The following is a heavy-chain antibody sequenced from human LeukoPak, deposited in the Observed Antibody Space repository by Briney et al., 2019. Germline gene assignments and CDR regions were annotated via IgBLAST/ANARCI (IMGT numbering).Heavy chain of an antibody. CDR1: GGTFNNYP. D-gene: IGHD3-9*01. CDR3: ARKFLTGLDY. V-gene: IGHV1-69*05. CDR2: IIPIFGTT. J-gene: IGHJ4*02. Sequence: ASVKVSCKASGGTFNNYPISWVRQASGQGLEWMGGIIPIFGTTNYAPKFQGRVTITRDTSASTAYMELSSLRSEDTAVYYCARKFLTGLDYWGQGTLVTVSS.